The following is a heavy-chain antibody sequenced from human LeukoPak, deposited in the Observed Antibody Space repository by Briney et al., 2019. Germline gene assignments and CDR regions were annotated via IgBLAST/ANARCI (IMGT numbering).Heavy chain of an antibody. CDR1: GYTFTSYG. D-gene: IGHD6-13*01. CDR3: ARVGFTVAAASFDY. V-gene: IGHV1-18*01. CDR2: ISAYNGNT. Sequence: GASVKVSCKASGYTFTSYGISWVRQAPGQGLEWMGWISAYNGNTNYAQKFQGRVTMTTDTSTSTAYMELRSLRSDDAAVYYCARVGFTVAAASFDYWGQGTLVTVSS. J-gene: IGHJ4*02.